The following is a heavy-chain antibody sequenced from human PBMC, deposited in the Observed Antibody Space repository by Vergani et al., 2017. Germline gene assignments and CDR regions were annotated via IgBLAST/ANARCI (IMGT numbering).Heavy chain of an antibody. D-gene: IGHD5-12*01. CDR3: ARDRVDIVATTTYYDYYGMDV. V-gene: IGHV3-53*04. Sequence: EVQLVESGGGLVQPGGSLRLSCAASGFTVSSNYMSWVRQAPGKGLEWVSVIYSGGSTYSADSVKGRFTISRHNSKNTLYLQMNSLRAEDTAVYYCARDRVDIVATTTYYDYYGMDVWGQGTTVTVSS. J-gene: IGHJ6*02. CDR2: IYSGGST. CDR1: GFTVSSNY.